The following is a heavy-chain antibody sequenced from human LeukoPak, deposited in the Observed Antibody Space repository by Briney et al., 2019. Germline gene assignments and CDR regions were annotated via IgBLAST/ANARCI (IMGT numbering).Heavy chain of an antibody. CDR1: GNYW. J-gene: IGHJ4*02. D-gene: IGHD2-2*01. V-gene: IGHV3-74*01. CDR2: INSDGSWT. CDR3: VSFYETY. Sequence: GGSLRLSCAASGNYWMHWVRQAPGKGLVWVSHINSDGSWTSYADSVKGRFTISKDNAKNTVYLQMNNLRAEGTAVYYCVSFYETYWGRGTLVPVSS.